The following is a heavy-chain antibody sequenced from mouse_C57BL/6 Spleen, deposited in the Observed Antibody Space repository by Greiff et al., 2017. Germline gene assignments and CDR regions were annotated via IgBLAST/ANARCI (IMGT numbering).Heavy chain of an antibody. CDR2: IYPGSGNT. J-gene: IGHJ2*01. V-gene: IGHV1-76*01. D-gene: IGHD1-1*01. Sequence: QVQLQQSGAELVRPGASVKLSCKASGYTFTDYYINWVKQRPGQGLEWIARIYPGSGNTYYNEKFKGKATLTAEKSSSTAYMQLSSLTSEDSAVYFCARSDYYDSSYYFDGWGQGTTLTVSS. CDR1: GYTFTDYY. CDR3: ARSDYYDSSYYFDG.